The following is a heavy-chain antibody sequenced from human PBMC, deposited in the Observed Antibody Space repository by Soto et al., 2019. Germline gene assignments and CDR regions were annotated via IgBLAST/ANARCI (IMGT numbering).Heavy chain of an antibody. J-gene: IGHJ4*02. CDR3: TTGSDYSRRYYFDY. V-gene: IGHV3-15*01. CDR1: GFTFSNAW. Sequence: KTGGSLTRSCAASGFTFSNAWMTWGRQAPGKGLEWVGRIKSKTDGGTTDYAALVKGRFTISRDDSKNTLYLQMNSLKTEDTAVYYCTTGSDYSRRYYFDYWGQGTLVTVSS. CDR2: IKSKTDGGTT. D-gene: IGHD4-4*01.